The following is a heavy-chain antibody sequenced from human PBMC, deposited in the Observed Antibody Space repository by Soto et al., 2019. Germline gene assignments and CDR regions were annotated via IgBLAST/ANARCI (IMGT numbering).Heavy chain of an antibody. Sequence: QLQLQESGSGLVKPSQTLSLTCAVSGGSISSGGYSWSWLRQPPGKVLEWIGYINHSGSTDYKPSIKSRVTITVDRSKNQFSLKRGSVTATDRAVYYCARVPDPWGQGTLVTVSS. J-gene: IGHJ5*02. CDR2: INHSGST. V-gene: IGHV4-30-2*01. CDR1: GGSISSGGYS. CDR3: ARVPDP.